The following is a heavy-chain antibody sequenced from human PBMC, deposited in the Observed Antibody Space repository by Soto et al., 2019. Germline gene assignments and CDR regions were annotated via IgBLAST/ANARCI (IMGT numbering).Heavy chain of an antibody. CDR3: AKGPENCSGGSCRYFDY. Sequence: GGSLRLSCAASGFTFSSYAMSWFRQAPWKGLEWVSAISGSGGSTYYADSVKGRFTISRENSKNTLYLQMKSLRAEDTAVYYCAKGPENCSGGSCRYFDYWGKGTLVTVSS. D-gene: IGHD2-15*01. CDR1: GFTFSSYA. CDR2: ISGSGGST. V-gene: IGHV3-23*01. J-gene: IGHJ4*02.